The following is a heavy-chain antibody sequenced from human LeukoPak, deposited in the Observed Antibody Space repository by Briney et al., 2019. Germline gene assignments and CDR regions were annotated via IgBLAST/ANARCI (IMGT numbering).Heavy chain of an antibody. Sequence: PSETLSLXCAVYGGSFSGYYWSWIRQPPGKGLEWIGEINHSGSTNYNPSLKSRVTISVDTSKNQFSLKLSSVTAADTAVYYCARDYGDYAVNWFDPWGRGTLVTVSS. D-gene: IGHD4-17*01. CDR1: GGSFSGYY. CDR2: INHSGST. V-gene: IGHV4-34*01. CDR3: ARDYGDYAVNWFDP. J-gene: IGHJ5*02.